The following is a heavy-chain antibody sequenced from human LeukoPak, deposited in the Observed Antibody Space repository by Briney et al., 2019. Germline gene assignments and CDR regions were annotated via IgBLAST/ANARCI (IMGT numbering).Heavy chain of an antibody. Sequence: PGESLRLSCAASGFTFSSYEMNWVRQVPGKGLEWVSYISSSGSTIYYADSVKGRFTISRDNAKNSLYLQMNSLRAEDTAVYYCAELGITMIGGVWGKGTTVTISS. CDR2: ISSSGSTI. J-gene: IGHJ6*04. CDR3: AELGITMIGGV. V-gene: IGHV3-48*03. D-gene: IGHD3-10*02. CDR1: GFTFSSYE.